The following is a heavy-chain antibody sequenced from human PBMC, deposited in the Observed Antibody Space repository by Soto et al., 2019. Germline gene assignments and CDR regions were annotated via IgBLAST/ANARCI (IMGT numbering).Heavy chain of an antibody. J-gene: IGHJ5*02. CDR2: MNPNSGKT. CDR3: ARGLLGYCTNGICSSWRFDP. V-gene: IGHV1-8*01. D-gene: IGHD2-8*01. Sequence: GASVKVSCKASGYTFSNYDINWVRQATGQGLEWMGWMNPNSGKTGYAQKFQGRITMTRNTSISTAYMELSSLGSEDTAVYYCARGLLGYCTNGICSSWRFDPWG. CDR1: GYTFSNYD.